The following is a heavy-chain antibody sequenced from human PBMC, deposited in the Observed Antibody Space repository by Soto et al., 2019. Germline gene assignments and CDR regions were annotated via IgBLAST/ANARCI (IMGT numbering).Heavy chain of an antibody. Sequence: PSETLSLTCAVYGGSFSGYYWSWIRQPPGKGLEWIGEINHSGSTNYNPSLKSRVTISVDTSKNQFSLKLSSATAADTAVYYCARDQRVLRFLEWLPNNAFDIWGQGTMVTVSS. CDR3: ARDQRVLRFLEWLPNNAFDI. CDR1: GGSFSGYY. V-gene: IGHV4-34*01. CDR2: INHSGST. D-gene: IGHD3-3*01. J-gene: IGHJ3*02.